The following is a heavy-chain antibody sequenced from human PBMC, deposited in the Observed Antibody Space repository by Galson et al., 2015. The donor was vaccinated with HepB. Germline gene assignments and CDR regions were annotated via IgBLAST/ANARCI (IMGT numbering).Heavy chain of an antibody. D-gene: IGHD4-23*01. J-gene: IGHJ4*02. CDR1: GFTFSNYW. V-gene: IGHV3-7*03. CDR2: IKQDGSEK. CDR3: TRLREDGGNSLVYFEY. Sequence: SLRLSCAASGFTFSNYWMSWVRQAPGKGLEWVANIKQDGSEKYYVDSVKGRFTISRDDSKNTAYLQMNSLQTEDTAVYYCTRLREDGGNSLVYFEYWGQGTLVTVSS.